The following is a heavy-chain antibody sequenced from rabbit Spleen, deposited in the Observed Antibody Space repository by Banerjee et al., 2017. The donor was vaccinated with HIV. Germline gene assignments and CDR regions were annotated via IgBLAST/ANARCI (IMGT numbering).Heavy chain of an antibody. J-gene: IGHJ6*01. CDR2: IDPVFGIT. CDR1: GFTLSNYY. CDR3: ARFYAGYGDFGFAAM. Sequence: QQLVESGGGLVKPGASLTLTCKASGFTLSNYYMNWVRQAPGKGLEWIGYIDPVFGITYYANWVNGRFSISRENAQNTVFLQMTSLTAADTATYFCARFYAGYGDFGFAAMWGPGTLVTVS. D-gene: IGHD7-1*01. V-gene: IGHV1S7*01.